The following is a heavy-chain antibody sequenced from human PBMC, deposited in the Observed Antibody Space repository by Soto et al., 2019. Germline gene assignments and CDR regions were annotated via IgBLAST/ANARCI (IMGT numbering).Heavy chain of an antibody. CDR2: VCHSGII. CDR3: ARDVGTYSISRVWFAP. V-gene: IGHV4-38-2*02. Sequence: WETLSLTCAVSAYNISSFSCWGWIRQSPEKGLEWIGSVCHSGIIYYNPSLKSRVTISLDTSKNQFSLRLSSVTAADTALYYCARDVGTYSISRVWFAPWGQGTLVTVSS. CDR1: AYNISSFSC. J-gene: IGHJ5*02. D-gene: IGHD6-13*01.